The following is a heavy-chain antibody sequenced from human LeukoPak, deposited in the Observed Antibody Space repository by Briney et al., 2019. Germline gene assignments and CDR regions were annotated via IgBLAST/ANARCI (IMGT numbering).Heavy chain of an antibody. CDR3: ARDVGVGASDY. CDR1: GYTFTGYY. CDR2: INPNSGGT. J-gene: IGHJ4*02. D-gene: IGHD1-26*01. Sequence: ASVKVSCKASGYTFTGYYMHWVRQAPGQGLEWMGWINPNSGGTNYAQKFQGRVTMTRDTSIRRAYMGLSRLRSDDTAVYYCARDVGVGASDYWGQGTLVTVSS. V-gene: IGHV1-2*02.